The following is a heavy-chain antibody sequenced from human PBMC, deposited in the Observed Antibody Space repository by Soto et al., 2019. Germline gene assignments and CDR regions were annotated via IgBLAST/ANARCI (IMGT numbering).Heavy chain of an antibody. CDR1: GFTFSNAW. Sequence: GGSLRLSCAASGFTFSNAWMNWVRQAPGKGLEWVGRIKSKTDGGTTDYAAPVKGRFTISRDDSKNTLYLQMNSLKTEDTAVYYCTTDGGGSGSYYFGEEPTLDYWGQGTLVTVSS. J-gene: IGHJ4*02. D-gene: IGHD3-10*01. CDR3: TTDGGGSGSYYFGEEPTLDY. V-gene: IGHV3-15*07. CDR2: IKSKTDGGTT.